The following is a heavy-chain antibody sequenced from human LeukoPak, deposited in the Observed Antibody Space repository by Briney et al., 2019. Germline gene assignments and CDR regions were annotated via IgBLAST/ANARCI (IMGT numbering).Heavy chain of an antibody. J-gene: IGHJ3*02. D-gene: IGHD6-19*01. Sequence: SGGSLRLSCAASGFTFSSYAMSWVRQAPGKGLEWVSAISGSGGSTYYADSVKGRFTISRDNSKNTLYLQMNSLRAEDTAVYYCAKAIAVAGTGDAFDIWGQGTMVTVSS. CDR1: GFTFSSYA. V-gene: IGHV3-23*01. CDR3: AKAIAVAGTGDAFDI. CDR2: ISGSGGST.